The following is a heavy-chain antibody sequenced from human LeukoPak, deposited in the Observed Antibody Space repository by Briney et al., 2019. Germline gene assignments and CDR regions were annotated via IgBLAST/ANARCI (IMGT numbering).Heavy chain of an antibody. V-gene: IGHV1-2*02. D-gene: IGHD6-19*01. CDR1: GYTFTDYY. J-gene: IGHJ4*02. Sequence: GASVKVSCKASGYTFTDYYMHGVRQAPGQTFEWLAWINPKSGDTHYTQKFQGRVTVTTDTSITSVYMELSGLQSDDTAVYYCVRDLTGGSGDWGQGTLVTVSS. CDR3: VRDLTGGSGD. CDR2: INPKSGDT.